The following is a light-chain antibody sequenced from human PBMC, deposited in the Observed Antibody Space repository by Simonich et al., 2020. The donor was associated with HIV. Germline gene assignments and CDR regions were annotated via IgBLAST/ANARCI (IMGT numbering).Light chain of an antibody. J-gene: IGKJ2*01. Sequence: DIVMTQSPDSLAVSLGERATINSKSSQSILYSSNNKNYLAWYQQKPRQPPKLRIYWASTRESGVPDRFSGSGSGTDFTLTISSLQAEDVAVYYCQQYYNTPHTFGQGTKLEIK. CDR1: QSILYSSNNKNY. CDR3: QQYYNTPHT. CDR2: WAS. V-gene: IGKV4-1*01.